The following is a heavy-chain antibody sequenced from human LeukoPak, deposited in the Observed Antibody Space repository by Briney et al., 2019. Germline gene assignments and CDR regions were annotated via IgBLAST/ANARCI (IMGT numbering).Heavy chain of an antibody. CDR3: VREAWRRYGSGSYYGGFDY. J-gene: IGHJ4*02. CDR1: GGSFSGYY. Sequence: SETLSLTCAVYGGSFSGYYWSWIRQPPGKGLEWIGEVNHSGTTNYNSSLKSRVTISVDTSKNQFSLKLSSVTAADTAVYYCVREAWRRYGSGSYYGGFDYWGQGTLVTVSS. D-gene: IGHD3-10*01. CDR2: VNHSGTT. V-gene: IGHV4-34*01.